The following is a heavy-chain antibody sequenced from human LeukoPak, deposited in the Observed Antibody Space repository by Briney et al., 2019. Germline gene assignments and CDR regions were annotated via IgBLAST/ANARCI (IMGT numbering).Heavy chain of an antibody. Sequence: SETLSLTCAVYGGSFSGYYWSWIRQPPGKGLEWIGEINHSGSTNYNPSLKSRVTISVDTSKNQFSLKLGSVTAADTAVYYCARVGYDFWSGTLDYWGQGTLVTVSS. D-gene: IGHD3-3*01. CDR3: ARVGYDFWSGTLDY. V-gene: IGHV4-34*01. J-gene: IGHJ4*02. CDR2: INHSGST. CDR1: GGSFSGYY.